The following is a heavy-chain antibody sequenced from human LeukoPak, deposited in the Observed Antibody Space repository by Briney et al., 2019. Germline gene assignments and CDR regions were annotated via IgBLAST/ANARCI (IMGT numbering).Heavy chain of an antibody. Sequence: GGALEISCEGSGYNFTSYWIGWGRQVPGKGLEWMGIIYPGDSDTRYSPSFQGQVTISAEKANSTAYLQWSSLKASDTAMYYCATSARNGAVAGTHLAGIWGQGTMVTVSS. CDR1: GYNFTSYW. D-gene: IGHD6-19*01. V-gene: IGHV5-51*01. CDR3: ATSARNGAVAGTHLAGI. J-gene: IGHJ3*02. CDR2: IYPGDSDT.